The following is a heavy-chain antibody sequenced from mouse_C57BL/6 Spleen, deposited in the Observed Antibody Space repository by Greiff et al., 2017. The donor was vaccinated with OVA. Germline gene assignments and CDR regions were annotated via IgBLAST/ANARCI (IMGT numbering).Heavy chain of an antibody. CDR3: ARRGPFTTVY. D-gene: IGHD1-1*01. CDR2: IDPSDGYT. Sequence: VQLQQPGAELVKPGASVKLSCKASGYTFTSYWMQWVKQRPGQGLEWIGEIDPSDGYTNYNQKFKGKATLTADTSSSTAYMQLSSLTSEDAAVYYSARRGPFTTVYWGQGTTLTVSS. CDR1: GYTFTSYW. V-gene: IGHV1-50*01. J-gene: IGHJ2*01.